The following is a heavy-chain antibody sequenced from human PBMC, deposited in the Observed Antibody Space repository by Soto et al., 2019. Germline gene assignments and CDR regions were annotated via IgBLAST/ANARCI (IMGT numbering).Heavy chain of an antibody. CDR2: IYHSGST. V-gene: IGHV4-30-2*01. CDR1: GGSISSGGYS. D-gene: IGHD3-10*01. CDR3: ARTAMVRGVIWGYFDY. J-gene: IGHJ4*02. Sequence: QLQLQESGSGLVKPSQTLSLTCAVSGGSISSGGYSWSWIRQPPGKGLEWIGYIYHSGSTYYNPSLKSRVTISVDRSKNQFSLKLSSVTAADTAVYYCARTAMVRGVIWGYFDYWGQGTLVTVSS.